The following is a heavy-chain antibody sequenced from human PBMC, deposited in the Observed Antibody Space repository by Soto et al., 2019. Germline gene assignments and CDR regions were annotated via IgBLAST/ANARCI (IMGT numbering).Heavy chain of an antibody. Sequence: QVQLVQSGAEEKKPGASVKVSCKASGYNFFSHAIHWVRQAPGQRPEWVGWINPGNGNTEYLQKLQGRVTISRDTSASTAYMELRSLRSEDTAVYYCARDWSNYYYGMDVWGQGTTVTVSS. J-gene: IGHJ6*02. CDR1: GYNFFSHA. CDR2: INPGNGNT. V-gene: IGHV1-3*05. CDR3: ARDWSNYYYGMDV.